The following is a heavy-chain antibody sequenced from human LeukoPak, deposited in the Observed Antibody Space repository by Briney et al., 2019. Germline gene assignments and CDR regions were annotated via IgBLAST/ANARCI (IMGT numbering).Heavy chain of an antibody. D-gene: IGHD2-21*02. CDR2: IYYSGST. CDR3: ARLYDMAYCGGDCYYFDY. CDR1: GGSISSYY. J-gene: IGHJ4*02. V-gene: IGHV4-59*08. Sequence: SETLSLTCTVPGGSISSYYWSWIRQPPGKGLEWIGYIYYSGSTNYNPSLKSRVTISVDTSKNQFSLKLSSVTAADTAVYYCARLYDMAYCGGDCYYFDYWGQGTLVTVSS.